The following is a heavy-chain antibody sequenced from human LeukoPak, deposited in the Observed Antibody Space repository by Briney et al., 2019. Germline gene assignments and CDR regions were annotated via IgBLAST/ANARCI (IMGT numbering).Heavy chain of an antibody. J-gene: IGHJ4*02. CDR3: AKDWYDSTSRGSTVDF. CDR1: GFTLSGYV. CDR2: ISYGGTNK. V-gene: IGHV3-30*18. Sequence: PGRSLRLSCAASGFTLSGYVMHWVRQAPGKGLEWVAVISYGGTNKYYADSVRGRFTISRDNSKSTLYLQMNSLRAEDTAVYYCAKDWYDSTSRGSTVDFWGQGTLVTVSS. D-gene: IGHD4-17*01.